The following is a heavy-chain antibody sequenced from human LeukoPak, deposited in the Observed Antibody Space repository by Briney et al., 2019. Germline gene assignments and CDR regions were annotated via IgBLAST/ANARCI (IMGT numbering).Heavy chain of an antibody. CDR1: GFTFSSYS. V-gene: IGHV3-21*01. CDR2: ISSSSSYI. CDR3: ARSGSYYRDADY. D-gene: IGHD1-26*01. J-gene: IGHJ4*02. Sequence: PGGSLRLSCAASGFTFSSYSMNWVRQAPGKGLEWVSSISSSSSYIYYADSVKGRFTISRDNAKNSLYLQMNSLRAEDTAVYYCARSGSYYRDADYWGQGTLVTVSS.